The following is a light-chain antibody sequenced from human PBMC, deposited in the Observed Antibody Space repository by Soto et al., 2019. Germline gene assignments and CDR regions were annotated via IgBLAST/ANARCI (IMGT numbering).Light chain of an antibody. V-gene: IGLV4-69*01. CDR3: QTWGTGIVV. Sequence: QSVLTQSPSASASLGASVKLTCNLSSGHSNYAIAWHQQQPEKGPRYLMKLNSDGSHSKGDGIPYRFSGSSSGAERYLTISSLQSEDEADYYCQTWGTGIVVFGGGTKLTVL. J-gene: IGLJ2*01. CDR1: SGHSNYA. CDR2: LNSDGSH.